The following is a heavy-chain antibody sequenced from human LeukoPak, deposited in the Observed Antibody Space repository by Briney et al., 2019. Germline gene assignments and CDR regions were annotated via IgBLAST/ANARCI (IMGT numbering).Heavy chain of an antibody. V-gene: IGHV3-11*04. Sequence: GGSPRLSCAASGFTFSDYYMSWIRQAPGKGLEWVSYISSSGSTIYYADSVKGRFTISRDNAKNSLYLQMNSLRAEDTAVYYCARAALTNYDFWSGYVSRFYYYYYYMDVWGKGTTVTVSS. D-gene: IGHD3-3*01. J-gene: IGHJ6*03. CDR3: ARAALTNYDFWSGYVSRFYYYYYYMDV. CDR2: ISSSGSTI. CDR1: GFTFSDYY.